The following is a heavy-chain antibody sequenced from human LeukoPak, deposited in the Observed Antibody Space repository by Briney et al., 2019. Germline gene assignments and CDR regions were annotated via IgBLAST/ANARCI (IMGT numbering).Heavy chain of an antibody. CDR3: ARGVNFRFGELSGPFDY. D-gene: IGHD3-10*01. V-gene: IGHV1-46*01. J-gene: IGHJ4*02. CDR1: GYTFTSYY. Sequence: ASVKVSCKASGYTFTSYYMHWVRQAPGQGLEWMGIINPSGGSTSYAQTFQGRVTLTRDTSISTAYMELSRLRSDDTAVYYCARGVNFRFGELSGPFDYWGQGTLVTVSS. CDR2: INPSGGST.